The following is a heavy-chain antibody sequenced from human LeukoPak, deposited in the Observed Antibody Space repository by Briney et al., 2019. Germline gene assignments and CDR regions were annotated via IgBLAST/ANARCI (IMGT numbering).Heavy chain of an antibody. CDR1: GDSISSSSYY. CDR3: ARSRITIFGVAPCWFDP. V-gene: IGHV4-39*07. Sequence: PSETLSLTCTVSGDSISSSSYYWGWIRQPPGKGLEWIGSIYYSGSTYYNPSLKSRVTISVDTSKNQFSLKLSPVTAADTAVYYCARSRITIFGVAPCWFDPWGQGTLVTVSS. J-gene: IGHJ5*02. D-gene: IGHD3-3*01. CDR2: IYYSGST.